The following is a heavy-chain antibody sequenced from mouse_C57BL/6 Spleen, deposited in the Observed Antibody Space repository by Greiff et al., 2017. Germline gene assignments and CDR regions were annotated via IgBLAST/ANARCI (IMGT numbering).Heavy chain of an antibody. V-gene: IGHV3-6*01. CDR3: APYSDYDEYRFAY. CDR2: ISYDGSN. Sequence: DVKLQDSGPGLVKPSQSLSLSCSVTGYSITSGYYWNWIRQFPGNKLEWMGYISYDGSNNYNQSLKNIISITRDTSKNQFFLKLNSVTTEDTATYYCAPYSDYDEYRFAYWGQGTLVTVSA. CDR1: GYSITSGYY. D-gene: IGHD2-4*01. J-gene: IGHJ3*01.